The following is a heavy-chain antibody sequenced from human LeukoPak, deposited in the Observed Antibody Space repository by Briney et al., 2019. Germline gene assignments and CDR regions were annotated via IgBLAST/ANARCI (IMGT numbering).Heavy chain of an antibody. CDR3: ARGSSYGPGAY. D-gene: IGHD5-18*01. V-gene: IGHV4-4*07. J-gene: IGHJ4*02. CDR2: IYTSGRT. Sequence: TPSETLSLTCTVSGGSISSYYWSWIRQPAGKGLGWIGRIYTSGRTNYNPYLTSPVTMSVAPSKHHFSLKLSSAPAADTAVYYCARGSSYGPGAYWGQGTLVTVSS. CDR1: GGSISSYY.